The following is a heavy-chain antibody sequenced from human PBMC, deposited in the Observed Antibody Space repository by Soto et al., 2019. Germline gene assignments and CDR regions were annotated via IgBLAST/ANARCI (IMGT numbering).Heavy chain of an antibody. Sequence: SETLSLTCAVSGGSISSGGYSWIWIRQPPGKGLEWIGYIYHSGSTYYNPSLKSRVTISVDRSKNQFSLKLSSVTAADTAVYYCARIARKYYFDYWGQGTPVTVSS. CDR1: GGSISSGGYS. V-gene: IGHV4-30-2*01. J-gene: IGHJ4*02. CDR3: ARIARKYYFDY. CDR2: IYHSGST.